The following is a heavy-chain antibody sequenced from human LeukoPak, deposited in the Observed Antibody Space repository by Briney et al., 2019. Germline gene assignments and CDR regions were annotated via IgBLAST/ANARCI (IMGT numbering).Heavy chain of an antibody. J-gene: IGHJ4*02. Sequence: PGGSLRLSCAASGFTFNNYAMSWVRQAPGKGLEWVSGISATGCSTSNADSVKGRFTISRDNSKSALYLQMNSLRAEDTAIYYCAKGGVYGDYYIDYWGQGTLVTVSS. CDR2: ISATGCST. D-gene: IGHD4-17*01. CDR1: GFTFNNYA. V-gene: IGHV3-23*01. CDR3: AKGGVYGDYYIDY.